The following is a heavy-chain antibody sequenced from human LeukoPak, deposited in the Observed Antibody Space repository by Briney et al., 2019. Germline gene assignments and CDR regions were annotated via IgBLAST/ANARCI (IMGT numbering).Heavy chain of an antibody. D-gene: IGHD1-1*01. J-gene: IGHJ3*02. Sequence: PGMSLTLSCAASGFTFSSYGMHWVRQAPGKEREGVAVIWYDGSNKYYADSVKGRFTISRDNSKNTLYLQMNSLRAEDTAVYYCARDTNSAFDIWGQGTMVTVSS. V-gene: IGHV3-33*01. CDR3: ARDTNSAFDI. CDR2: IWYDGSNK. CDR1: GFTFSSYG.